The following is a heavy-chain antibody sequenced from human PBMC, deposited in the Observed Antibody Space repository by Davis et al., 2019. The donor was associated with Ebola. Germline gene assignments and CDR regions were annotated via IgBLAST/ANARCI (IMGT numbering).Heavy chain of an antibody. CDR1: GFTFSGSA. J-gene: IGHJ4*02. CDR3: ARDGPMDAFDY. CDR2: ISSSGSTI. Sequence: GGSLRLSCAASGFTFSGSAMNWVRQAPGKGLEWVSYISSSGSTIYYADSVKGRFTISRDNAKNSLYLQMNSLRAEDTAVYYCARDGPMDAFDYWGQGTLVTVSS. V-gene: IGHV3-48*03. D-gene: IGHD3-10*01.